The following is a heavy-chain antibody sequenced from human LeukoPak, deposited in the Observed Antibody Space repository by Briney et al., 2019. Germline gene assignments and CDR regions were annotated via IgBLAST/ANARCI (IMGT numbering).Heavy chain of an antibody. CDR2: MGGSDGVA. V-gene: IGHV3-23*01. D-gene: IGHD3-10*01. J-gene: IGHJ4*02. CDR3: AKWPDYGSGSSLDY. CDR1: GFTFSTYA. Sequence: PGGSLRLSCTASGFTFSTYAMSWVRQAPGQGLEWVSGMGGSDGVAYYANSVKGRFTISRDNSKNTLYLQMSSLRAEDTALYYCAKWPDYGSGSSLDYWGQGTLVTVSS.